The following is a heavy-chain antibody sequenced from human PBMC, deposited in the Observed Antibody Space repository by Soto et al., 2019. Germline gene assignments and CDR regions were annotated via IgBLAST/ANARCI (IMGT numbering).Heavy chain of an antibody. J-gene: IGHJ4*02. Sequence: GGSLRLSCAASGFTFNNYAMSWVRQAPGKGLEWVSAISGSGGSTYYADSVKGRFTISRDNSKNTLYLQMNSLRAEDTAVYYCPKDSSSHYYDSSGYSDYWGQGTLVTVSS. D-gene: IGHD3-22*01. V-gene: IGHV3-23*01. CDR2: ISGSGGST. CDR1: GFTFNNYA. CDR3: PKDSSSHYYDSSGYSDY.